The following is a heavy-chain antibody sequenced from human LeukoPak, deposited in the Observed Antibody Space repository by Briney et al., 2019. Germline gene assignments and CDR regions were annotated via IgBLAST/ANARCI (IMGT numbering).Heavy chain of an antibody. CDR1: GFTFSSYA. CDR2: ISGSGGST. Sequence: GGSLRLSCAASGFTFSSYAMSWVRQAPGKGLEWVSAISGSGGSTYYADSVKGRFAISRDNSKDTLYLQMNSLRAEDTAVYYCARIAAAGTSRDYWGQGTLVTVSS. D-gene: IGHD6-13*01. CDR3: ARIAAAGTSRDY. J-gene: IGHJ4*02. V-gene: IGHV3-23*01.